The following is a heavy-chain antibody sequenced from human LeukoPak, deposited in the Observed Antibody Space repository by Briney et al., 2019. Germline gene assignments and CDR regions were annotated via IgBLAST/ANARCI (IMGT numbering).Heavy chain of an antibody. CDR1: GHTLTDFS. V-gene: IGHV1-24*01. Sequence: GASVKVSCKVSGHTLTDFSMYWVRQAPGEGLEWMGGFDPQDGETIYAQTFQGRVTMTADTSTETAYMELRRLRSEDTAVYYCTISPLRYDSSTAGAFHFWGQGTMVTVSS. CDR3: TISPLRYDSSTAGAFHF. CDR2: FDPQDGET. J-gene: IGHJ3*01. D-gene: IGHD3-22*01.